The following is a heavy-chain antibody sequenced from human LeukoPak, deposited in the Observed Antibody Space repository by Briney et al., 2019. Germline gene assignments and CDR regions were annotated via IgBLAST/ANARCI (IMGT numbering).Heavy chain of an antibody. CDR2: MDTDGRTT. Sequence: GGSLRLSCVVSGFTFGNFWMHWVRHVPGKGLVWVARMDTDGRTTDYADSVKGRFTISRDNARNTLYLQMRSLRADDTALYYCATDVTGSEDRWGQGTLVTVSS. J-gene: IGHJ5*02. D-gene: IGHD6-25*01. CDR3: ATDVTGSEDR. CDR1: GFTFGNFW. V-gene: IGHV3-74*01.